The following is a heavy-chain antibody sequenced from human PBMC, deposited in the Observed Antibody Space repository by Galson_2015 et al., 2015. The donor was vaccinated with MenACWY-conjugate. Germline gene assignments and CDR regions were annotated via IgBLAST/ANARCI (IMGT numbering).Heavy chain of an antibody. Sequence: SVKVSCKASDYTFTNSGISWVRQAPGQGLEWMGWISPYNGNTNYAHKLKDRVTMTSDTSTSTAYMELRSLGSDDTAVNYCARDGYLGYAFDIWAKGQWSPSLQ. D-gene: IGHD5-12*01. J-gene: IGHJ3*02. CDR1: DYTFTNSG. CDR3: ARDGYLGYAFDI. CDR2: ISPYNGNT. V-gene: IGHV1-18*01.